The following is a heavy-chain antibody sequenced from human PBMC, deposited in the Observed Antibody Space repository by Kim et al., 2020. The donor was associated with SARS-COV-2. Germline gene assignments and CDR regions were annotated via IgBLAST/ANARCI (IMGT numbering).Heavy chain of an antibody. V-gene: IGHV3-7*03. CDR3: AREMGVIPNSGSWYAGPSYYYYGMDV. J-gene: IGHJ6*02. CDR2: IKQDGSEK. CDR1: GFTFSSYW. D-gene: IGHD6-13*01. Sequence: GGSLRLSCAASGFTFSSYWMSWVRQAPGKGLEWVANIKQDGSEKYYVDSVKGRFTISRDNAKNSLYLQMNSLRAEDTAVYYCAREMGVIPNSGSWYAGPSYYYYGMDVWGQGPTVTVSS.